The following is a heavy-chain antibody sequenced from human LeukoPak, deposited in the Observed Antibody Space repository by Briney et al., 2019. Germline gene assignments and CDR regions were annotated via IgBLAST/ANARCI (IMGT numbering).Heavy chain of an antibody. CDR3: AKDGLMRFFDY. CDR1: GFIFSSYD. Sequence: GGSLRLSCAASGFIFSSYDMYWVRQAPGKGLEWVAVISNDGNNKQYADSVMGRFTISRDNSKNTLYLQMNSLRADDTAVYHCAKDGLMRFFDYWGQGTLVTVSS. V-gene: IGHV3-30*18. J-gene: IGHJ4*02. D-gene: IGHD2-8*01. CDR2: ISNDGNNK.